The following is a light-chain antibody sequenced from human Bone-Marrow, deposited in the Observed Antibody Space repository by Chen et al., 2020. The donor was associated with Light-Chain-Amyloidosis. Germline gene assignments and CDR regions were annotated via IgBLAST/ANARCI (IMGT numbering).Light chain of an antibody. Sequence: SYELTQPPSVAVSPGQTSRISCSGVGLPKQYAYWYQQKPGQAPVLVIYNDSERPSGIPERFSGSSSGTTVTLTISGVQAEDEADYYCQSADTTDTLYVLFGGGTKLTVL. CDR2: NDS. CDR1: GLPKQY. CDR3: QSADTTDTLYVL. V-gene: IGLV3-25*03. J-gene: IGLJ2*01.